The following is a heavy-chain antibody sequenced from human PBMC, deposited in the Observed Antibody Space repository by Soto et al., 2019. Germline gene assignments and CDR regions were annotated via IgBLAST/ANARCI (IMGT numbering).Heavy chain of an antibody. CDR1: GYTYTSYD. CDR2: MNPNSGNT. D-gene: IGHD2-2*01. CDR3: ARGRRRYCSSTSCYFSSSPKYYYYYYMDV. Sequence: VSVKVSCKASGYTYTSYDINWVRQATGQGLEWMGWMNPNSGNTGYAQKFQGRVTMTRNTSISTAYMELSSLRSEDTAVYYCARGRRRYCSSTSCYFSSSPKYYYYYYMDVWGKGTTVTVSS. V-gene: IGHV1-8*01. J-gene: IGHJ6*03.